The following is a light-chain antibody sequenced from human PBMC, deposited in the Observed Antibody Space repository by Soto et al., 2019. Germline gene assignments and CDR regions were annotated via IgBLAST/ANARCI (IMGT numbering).Light chain of an antibody. Sequence: QSALTQPASVSGSPGQSITISCTGTSSDVGGYNYVSWYQQHPGKAPKLMIYDVSNRPSGVSNRFSGSKSSNTASLTISGLQAEDAADYYCSSYTSSSTLFGGGTQLTVL. V-gene: IGLV2-14*01. J-gene: IGLJ2*01. CDR3: SSYTSSSTL. CDR1: SSDVGGYNY. CDR2: DVS.